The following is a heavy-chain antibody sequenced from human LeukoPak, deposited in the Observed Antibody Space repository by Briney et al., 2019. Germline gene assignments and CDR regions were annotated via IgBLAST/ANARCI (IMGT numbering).Heavy chain of an antibody. CDR1: GGTFSSYA. V-gene: IGHV1-69*01. CDR2: IIPIFGTA. CDR3: ARDGAMVRGVVDY. Sequence: SVKVSCKASGGTFSSYAISWVRQAPGQGLEWMGGIIPIFGTANYAQKFQGRVTITADESTSTAYMELSSLRSEDTAVYYCARDGAMVRGVVDYWGQGTLVTVSS. D-gene: IGHD3-10*01. J-gene: IGHJ4*02.